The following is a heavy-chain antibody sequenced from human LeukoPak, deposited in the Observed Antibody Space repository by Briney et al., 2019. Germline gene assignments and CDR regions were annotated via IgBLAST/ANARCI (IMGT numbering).Heavy chain of an antibody. D-gene: IGHD2-15*01. CDR2: ISGSGGST. V-gene: IGHV3-23*01. CDR3: AKGRCSGGSCYRGDYYGMDV. Sequence: GGSLRLSCAASGCTFSSYAMSWVRQAPGKGLEWVSAISGSGGSTYYADSVKGRFTISRDNSKNTLYLQMNSLRAEDTAVYYCAKGRCSGGSCYRGDYYGMDVWGQGTTVTVSS. J-gene: IGHJ6*02. CDR1: GCTFSSYA.